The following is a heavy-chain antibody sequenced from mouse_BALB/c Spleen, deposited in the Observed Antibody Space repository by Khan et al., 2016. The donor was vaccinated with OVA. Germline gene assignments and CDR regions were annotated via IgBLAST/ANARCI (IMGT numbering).Heavy chain of an antibody. V-gene: IGHV3-2*02. J-gene: IGHJ3*01. CDR2: INYSGST. D-gene: IGHD2-14*01. CDR1: GYSITSDSA. Sequence: EVQLQESGPGLVKPSQSLSLTCTVTGYSITSDSAWNWIRQFPGNKLEWMGYINYSGSTSYNPSLKSRISITRDTSKNQFFLQLNSVTTEDTATDCCARGVRLTYWGQGTLVTVSA. CDR3: ARGVRLTY.